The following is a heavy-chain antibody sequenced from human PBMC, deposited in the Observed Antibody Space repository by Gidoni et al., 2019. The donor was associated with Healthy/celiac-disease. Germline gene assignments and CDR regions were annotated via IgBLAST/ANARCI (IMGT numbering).Heavy chain of an antibody. D-gene: IGHD3-3*01. CDR1: GFTFSSYG. CDR2: ISYDGSNK. CDR3: AKIRSRGYYYYGMDV. J-gene: IGHJ6*02. Sequence: QVQLVESGGGVVQPGRSLRLSCAASGFTFSSYGMHWVRQVPGKGLEWVAVISYDGSNKYYADSVKGRFTISRDNSKNTLYLQMNSLRAEDTAVYYCAKIRSRGYYYYGMDVWGQGTTVTVSS. V-gene: IGHV3-30*18.